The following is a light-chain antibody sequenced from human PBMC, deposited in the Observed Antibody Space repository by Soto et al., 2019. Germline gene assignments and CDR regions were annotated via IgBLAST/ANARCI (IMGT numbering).Light chain of an antibody. J-gene: IGLJ1*01. V-gene: IGLV1-40*01. CDR3: QSYDDSLSGLYV. CDR2: GNN. CDR1: SSNIGAGYD. Sequence: QSALTQPPSVSGAPGQRVTISCTGSSSNIGAGYDVHWYQQLPGTAPKLLIYGNNNRPSGVPDRFSGSKSATSASLAITGLQVEDEADYYCQSYDDSLSGLYVFGTGTKVTVL.